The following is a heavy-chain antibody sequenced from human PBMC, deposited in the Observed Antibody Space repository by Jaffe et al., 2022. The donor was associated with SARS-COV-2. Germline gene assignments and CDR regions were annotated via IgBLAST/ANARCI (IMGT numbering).Heavy chain of an antibody. CDR2: VQHTGRD. D-gene: IGHD6-19*01. J-gene: IGHJ4*02. CDR1: TESFSAYH. CDR3: ATRGDGSGWSFDS. V-gene: IGHV4-34*01. Sequence: VQLQQWGARLLKPSETLSLTCAIYTESFSAYHYNWIRQSPGKGLEWIAEVQHTGRDNQNPSLRGRLSTAVDTSRSQISLTLTSVTAADTGVYYCATRGDGSGWSFDSWGQGTLVTVSS.